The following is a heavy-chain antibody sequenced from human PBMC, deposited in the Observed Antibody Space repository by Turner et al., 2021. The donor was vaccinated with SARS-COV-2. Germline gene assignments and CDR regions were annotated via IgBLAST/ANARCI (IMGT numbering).Heavy chain of an antibody. CDR1: RYTFTGYY. CDR3: ARGPAVFGVVIMGY. CDR2: INPNSGGT. J-gene: IGHJ4*02. Sequence: QVPLVQSGAEVKKPGASVKVSCMASRYTFTGYYMHWVRQAPGQGLEWMGGINPNSGGTNYAQKFQGRVTMTRDTSISTGYMELSRLRSDDTAVYYCARGPAVFGVVIMGYWGQGTLVTVSA. V-gene: IGHV1-2*02. D-gene: IGHD3-3*01.